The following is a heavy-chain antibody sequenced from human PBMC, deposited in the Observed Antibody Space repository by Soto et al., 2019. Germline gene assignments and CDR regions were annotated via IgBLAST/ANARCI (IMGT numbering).Heavy chain of an antibody. CDR1: GYTFTSYD. J-gene: IGHJ6*03. Sequence: QVQLVQSGAEVKKPGASVKVSCKASGYTFTSYDINWVRQATGQGLEWMGWMNPNSGNTGYAQKFQGRVTMTRNTSISTAYMELSSLRSEDTAVYYCARRSSFYYYYYMDVWGKGTTVTVSS. V-gene: IGHV1-8*01. CDR3: ARRSSFYYYYYMDV. D-gene: IGHD3-16*02. CDR2: MNPNSGNT.